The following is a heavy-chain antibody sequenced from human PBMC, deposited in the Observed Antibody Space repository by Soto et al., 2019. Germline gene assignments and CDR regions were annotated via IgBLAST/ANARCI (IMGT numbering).Heavy chain of an antibody. CDR1: GFTFSSYA. D-gene: IGHD3-22*01. V-gene: IGHV3-23*01. CDR3: ARFYYDSSGYLPSPYYYYYGMDV. J-gene: IGHJ6*02. Sequence: GGSLRLSCAASGFTFSSYAMSWVRQAPGKGLEWGSVITGSGLSTYYADSVKGRFTISRDNSKNTLYLQMNSLRAEDTAVYYCARFYYDSSGYLPSPYYYYYGMDVWGQGTTVTVS. CDR2: ITGSGLST.